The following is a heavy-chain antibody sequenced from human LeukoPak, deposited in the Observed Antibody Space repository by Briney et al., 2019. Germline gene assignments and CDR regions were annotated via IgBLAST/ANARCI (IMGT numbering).Heavy chain of an antibody. J-gene: IGHJ4*02. CDR1: GFTFSDYA. D-gene: IGHD6-19*01. CDR3: AKGGSGWPRALDY. CDR2: VSAGGGTT. V-gene: IGHV3-23*01. Sequence: PGGSLRLYCAASGFTFSDYAMSWVRHAPGHGLEWVSAVSAGGGTTFYADSVRGRFTISRDDSRNTLYLQMDNLRDDDTAVYYCAKGGSGWPRALDYWGQGTLVTVSS.